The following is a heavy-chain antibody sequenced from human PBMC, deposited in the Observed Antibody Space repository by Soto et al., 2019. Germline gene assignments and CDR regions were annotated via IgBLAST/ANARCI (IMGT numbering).Heavy chain of an antibody. Sequence: GGSLRLSCAASGFTFSSYSMNWVRQAPGKGLEWVSYISSSSSTIYYADSVKGRFTISRDNAKNSLYLQMNSLRAEDTAVYYCELEQLVPWFDPWGQGTLVTVSS. CDR1: GFTFSSYS. J-gene: IGHJ5*02. CDR3: ELEQLVPWFDP. V-gene: IGHV3-48*01. CDR2: ISSSSSTI. D-gene: IGHD6-13*01.